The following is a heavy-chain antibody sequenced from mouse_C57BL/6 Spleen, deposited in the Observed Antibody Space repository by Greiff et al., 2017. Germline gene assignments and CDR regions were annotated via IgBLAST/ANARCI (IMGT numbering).Heavy chain of an antibody. V-gene: IGHV1-55*01. Sequence: VQLQQPGAELVKPGASVKMSCKASGYTFTSYWITWVKQRPGQGLEWIGDIYPGSGSTNYNEKLKSKATLTVDTSSSTAYMQLSSLASEDSAVYYCGRCEDYYGSSAFAYWGQGALVTVSA. D-gene: IGHD1-1*01. CDR2: IYPGSGST. CDR1: GYTFTSYW. CDR3: GRCEDYYGSSAFAY. J-gene: IGHJ3*01.